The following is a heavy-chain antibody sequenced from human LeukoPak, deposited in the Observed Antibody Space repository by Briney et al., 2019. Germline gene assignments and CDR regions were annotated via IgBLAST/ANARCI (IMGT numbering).Heavy chain of an antibody. CDR3: AKSFFVGPRTWFDP. CDR1: GLTFNNYK. V-gene: IGHV3-7*01. CDR2: INEDGNEK. Sequence: GGSLRLSCAASGLTFNNYKMTWVRQAPGKGLEWVANINEDGNEKHYVDSVKGRFTISRDNTKNSLYLQMNSLRAEDTAVYYCAKSFFVGPRTWFDPWGQGTLVTVSS. D-gene: IGHD2/OR15-2a*01. J-gene: IGHJ5*02.